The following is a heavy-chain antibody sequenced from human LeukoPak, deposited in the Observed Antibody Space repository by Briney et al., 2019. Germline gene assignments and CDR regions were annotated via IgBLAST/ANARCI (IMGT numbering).Heavy chain of an antibody. CDR2: ISSSSSHM. D-gene: IGHD6-13*01. V-gene: IGHV3-21*01. CDR1: GFTFSSHS. CDR3: ARVLEAASFDY. Sequence: GGSLRLSCAASGFTFSSHSMNWVRQAPGKGLEWVSSISSSSSHMYYADSVKGRFTMSRDNAKNSLYLQMNSLRADDTAVYYCARVLEAASFDYWGQGSPVTVSS. J-gene: IGHJ4*02.